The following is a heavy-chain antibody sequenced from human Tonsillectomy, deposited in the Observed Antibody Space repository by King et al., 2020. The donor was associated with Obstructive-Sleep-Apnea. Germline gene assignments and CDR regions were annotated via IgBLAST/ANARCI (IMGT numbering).Heavy chain of an antibody. D-gene: IGHD6-19*01. Sequence: QLQESGPGLVKPSGTLSLTCGVSGGSISSSNWWSWVRQPPGKGLEWIGEIYHSGSTNYNSSLKSRVTISVDKSKNQFSLKLSSVTAADTAVYYCARAPWDIAVASQERYFQHWGQGTLVTVSS. CDR1: GGSISSSNW. CDR2: IYHSGST. V-gene: IGHV4-4*02. CDR3: ARAPWDIAVASQERYFQH. J-gene: IGHJ1*01.